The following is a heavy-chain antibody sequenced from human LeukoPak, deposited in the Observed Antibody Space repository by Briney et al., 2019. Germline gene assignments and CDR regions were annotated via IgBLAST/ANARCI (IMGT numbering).Heavy chain of an antibody. CDR3: ARDSGGNSDS. CDR1: GGSISYYY. Sequence: PSETLSLTCTVSGGSISYYYWSWIRQPPGKGLEWIGCIYYSGSTNYNPSLTSRVTISVDTSKNQFSLKLRSVTAADTGIYYCARDSGGNSDSWGQGTLVTVSS. D-gene: IGHD4-23*01. V-gene: IGHV4-59*12. J-gene: IGHJ5*01. CDR2: IYYSGST.